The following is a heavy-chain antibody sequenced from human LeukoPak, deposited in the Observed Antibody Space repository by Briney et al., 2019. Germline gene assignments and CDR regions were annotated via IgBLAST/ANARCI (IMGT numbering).Heavy chain of an antibody. CDR2: IYYSGST. Sequence: PSETLSLTCTVSGAAITRYYWSWIRQPPGKGLEWLGYIYYSGSTNYNPSLKSRVTMSVDTSKKQFSLKLSSVTAADTAVYYCARGRPPHDYGTLFDYWGQGTLVTVSS. V-gene: IGHV4-59*01. CDR1: GAAITRYY. J-gene: IGHJ4*02. D-gene: IGHD4-17*01. CDR3: ARGRPPHDYGTLFDY.